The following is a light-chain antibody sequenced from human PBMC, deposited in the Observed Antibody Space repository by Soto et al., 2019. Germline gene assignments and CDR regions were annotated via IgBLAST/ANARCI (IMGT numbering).Light chain of an antibody. CDR3: QSYDRSLTVV. CDR1: SSNIGAGYD. J-gene: IGLJ2*01. V-gene: IGLV1-40*01. Sequence: QSVLTQPPSVSGAPGQRVTISCTGSSSNIGAGYDVHWYQQFPGTTPKFLIYGNTNRPSGVPDRFSASKSGTSASLDITGLQAEDEAEYFCQSYDRSLTVVFGGGTKVIVL. CDR2: GNT.